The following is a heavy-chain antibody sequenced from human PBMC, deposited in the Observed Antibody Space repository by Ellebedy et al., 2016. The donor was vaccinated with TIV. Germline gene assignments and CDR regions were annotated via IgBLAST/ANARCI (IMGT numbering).Heavy chain of an antibody. CDR3: AKREAAAGRSDYYGVDV. V-gene: IGHV3-23*01. CDR2: ISGSGGNT. D-gene: IGHD6-13*01. J-gene: IGHJ6*02. Sequence: GESLKISCAASGFTFSSYAMSWVRQAPGKGLEWVSAISGSGGNTFYAGSVKGRFTISRDNSKKTLYLQMNSLRVEDTAVYYCAKREAAAGRSDYYGVDVWGQGTTVTVSS. CDR1: GFTFSSYA.